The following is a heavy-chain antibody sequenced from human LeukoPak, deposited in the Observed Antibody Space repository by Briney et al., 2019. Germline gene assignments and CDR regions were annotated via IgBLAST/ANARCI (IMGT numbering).Heavy chain of an antibody. CDR1: GGSISSYY. J-gene: IGHJ3*02. Sequence: SETLSLTCTVSGGSISSYYWSWIRQPPGKGLEGIGYIYYSGSTNYNPSLKSRVTISVDTSKNQFSLKLSSVTAADTAVYYCARERLWFGELGAFDIWGQGTMVTVSS. CDR3: ARERLWFGELGAFDI. V-gene: IGHV4-59*01. D-gene: IGHD3-10*01. CDR2: IYYSGST.